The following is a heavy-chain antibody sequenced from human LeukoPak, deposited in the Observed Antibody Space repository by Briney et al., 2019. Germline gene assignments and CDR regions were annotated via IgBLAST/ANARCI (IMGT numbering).Heavy chain of an antibody. Sequence: PGRSLRLSCAASGFTFSSYAMHWVRQAPGKGLEWVAVISYDGSNKYYADSVKGRFTISRDNSKNTLYLQMNSLRAEDTAVYYCAKDRPAPLEPLFDYWGQGTLVTVSS. V-gene: IGHV3-30-3*01. D-gene: IGHD1-1*01. CDR3: AKDRPAPLEPLFDY. CDR1: GFTFSSYA. CDR2: ISYDGSNK. J-gene: IGHJ4*02.